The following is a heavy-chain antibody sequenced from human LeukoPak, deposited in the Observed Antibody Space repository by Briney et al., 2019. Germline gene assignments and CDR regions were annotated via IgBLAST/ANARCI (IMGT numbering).Heavy chain of an antibody. Sequence: SETLSLTCTVSGGTISSYYWNWIRQPPGKGLEWIGYIHDSGSTKYNPSLKIRVPISVETSKNQFSLKMSSVTAADTAVYYCARWYYSGWAFDYWGQGTLVTGSS. CDR3: ARWYYSGWAFDY. D-gene: IGHD6-19*01. CDR1: GGTISSYY. V-gene: IGHV4-59*08. J-gene: IGHJ4*02. CDR2: IHDSGST.